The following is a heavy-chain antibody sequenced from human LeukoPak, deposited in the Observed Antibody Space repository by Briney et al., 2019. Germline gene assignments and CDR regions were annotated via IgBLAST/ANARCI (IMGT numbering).Heavy chain of an antibody. CDR2: IYLGDSET. V-gene: IGHV5-51*01. CDR1: GYSFTSHW. J-gene: IGHJ4*02. CDR3: ARTAYIGSSNFDY. D-gene: IGHD1-26*01. Sequence: GESLKISCKGSGYSFTSHWIGWVRQMPGKGLEWMGIIYLGDSETRYSPSFQGQVTISADKSISTAYLQWSSLKASDTAMYYCARTAYIGSSNFDYWGQGTLVTVSS.